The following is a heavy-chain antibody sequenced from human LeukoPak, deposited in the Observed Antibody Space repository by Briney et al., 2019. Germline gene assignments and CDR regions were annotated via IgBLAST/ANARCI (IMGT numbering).Heavy chain of an antibody. Sequence: ASVKVSCKTSGYTFTNYDINWVRQATGQGLEWMGWMNPNSGNTGYAQKFQGRVIMTRNTSISTAYMELSSLRSEDTAVYYCARPHCSSTDCHPPEWFDPWGQGTLVTVSS. J-gene: IGHJ5*02. D-gene: IGHD2-2*01. CDR2: MNPNSGNT. CDR1: GYTFTNYD. V-gene: IGHV1-8*01. CDR3: ARPHCSSTDCHPPEWFDP.